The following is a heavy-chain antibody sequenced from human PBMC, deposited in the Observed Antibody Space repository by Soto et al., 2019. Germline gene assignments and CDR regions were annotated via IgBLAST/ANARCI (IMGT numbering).Heavy chain of an antibody. J-gene: IGHJ3*02. Sequence: GGSLRLSCAASGFTFSSYAMSWVRQAPGKGLEWVSVISGSGGNTYYADSVKGRFTISRHNSKNTLYLQMNSLRAEDTALYYCAKDGSGYDYDAFDMWGQGTMVTVSS. CDR2: ISGSGGNT. D-gene: IGHD5-12*01. V-gene: IGHV3-23*01. CDR3: AKDGSGYDYDAFDM. CDR1: GFTFSSYA.